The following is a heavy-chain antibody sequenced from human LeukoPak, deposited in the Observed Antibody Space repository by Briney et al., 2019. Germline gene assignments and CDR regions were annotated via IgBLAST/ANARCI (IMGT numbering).Heavy chain of an antibody. CDR3: VRNFDY. V-gene: IGHV3-7*01. CDR1: GFTFSNYW. J-gene: IGHJ4*02. CDR2: IKQDGSER. Sequence: GGSLRLSCAASGFTFSNYWMHWVRQAPGKGLEWVANIKQDGSERYYVDSVRGRFTIARDNAKNSFYLQMNSLRAEDTAVYYCVRNFDYWGQGTLVTVSS.